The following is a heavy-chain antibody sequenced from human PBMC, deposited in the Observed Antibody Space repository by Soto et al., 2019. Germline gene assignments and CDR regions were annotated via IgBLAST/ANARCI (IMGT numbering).Heavy chain of an antibody. CDR2: ISGSGGST. CDR3: ANQVTTSGWYGDNCFDP. J-gene: IGHJ5*02. CDR1: GFTFSSYA. Sequence: EVQLLESGGGLVQPGGSLRLSCAASGFTFSSYAMSWVRQAPGKGLEWVSAISGSGGSTYYADSVKGRFTISRDNAKKSLYLQMNSLRAEDTAVYYCANQVTTSGWYGDNCFDPWGQGTLVTVSS. D-gene: IGHD6-19*01. V-gene: IGHV3-23*01.